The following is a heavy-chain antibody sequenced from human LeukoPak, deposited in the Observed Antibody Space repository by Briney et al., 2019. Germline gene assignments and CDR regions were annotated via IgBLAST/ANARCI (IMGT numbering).Heavy chain of an antibody. CDR2: ISGSGGST. D-gene: IGHD3-10*01. Sequence: GGSLRLSCAASGFTFSSYAMSWVRQAPGKGLEWVSAISGSGGSTYYADSMKGRFTISRDNSKNTLYLQMNSLRAEDTAVYYCAKDLRVGYYFDAFDIWGQGTMVTVSS. V-gene: IGHV3-23*01. CDR1: GFTFSSYA. CDR3: AKDLRVGYYFDAFDI. J-gene: IGHJ3*02.